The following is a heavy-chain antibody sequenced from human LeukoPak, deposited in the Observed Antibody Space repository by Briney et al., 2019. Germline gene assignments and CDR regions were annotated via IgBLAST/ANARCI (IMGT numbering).Heavy chain of an antibody. D-gene: IGHD3-10*01. CDR1: GGSISSGSYY. CDR3: ARGAAYYYGSIYMDV. Sequence: PSETLSLTCTVSGGSISSGSYYWSWIRQPAGKGLEWIGRIYTSGSTNYNPSLKSRVTISVDTSKNQFSLKLSSVTAADTAVYYCARGAAYYYGSIYMDVWGKGTTVTVSS. J-gene: IGHJ6*03. V-gene: IGHV4-61*02. CDR2: IYTSGST.